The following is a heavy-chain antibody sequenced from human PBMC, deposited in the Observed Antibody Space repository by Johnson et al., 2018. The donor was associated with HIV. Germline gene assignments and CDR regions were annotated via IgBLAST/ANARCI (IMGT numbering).Heavy chain of an antibody. CDR3: AKEGGIRRVAWELRAYSFDI. D-gene: IGHD1-26*01. CDR2: ISYDGSNK. V-gene: IGHV3-30*18. J-gene: IGHJ3*02. CDR1: GFSFSSYG. Sequence: QVQLVESGGGVVQPGKSLRLSCVASGFSFSSYGMHWVRQAPGKGLEWVALISYDGSNKYYADSVKGRFTISRVNSKNTLYLQMNSRTPEDTAVYYCAKEGGIRRVAWELRAYSFDIWGQGTMVTVSS.